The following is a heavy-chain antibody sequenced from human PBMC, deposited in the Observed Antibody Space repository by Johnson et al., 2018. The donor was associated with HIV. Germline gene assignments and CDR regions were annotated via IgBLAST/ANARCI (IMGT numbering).Heavy chain of an antibody. CDR2: MSHDGSNK. J-gene: IGHJ3*02. CDR1: GFTFNTYG. V-gene: IGHV3-30*18. D-gene: IGHD3-3*01. Sequence: QVRLVESGGGVVQTGTSLRLSCAASGFTFNTYGMHWVRQAPGKGLEWVALMSHDGSNKYYTDPVKGRFTISRDNSKNALYLQMHNLTTEDTAVYYCAKGYYDSPFGFDIWGQGTMVIVSS. CDR3: AKGYYDSPFGFDI.